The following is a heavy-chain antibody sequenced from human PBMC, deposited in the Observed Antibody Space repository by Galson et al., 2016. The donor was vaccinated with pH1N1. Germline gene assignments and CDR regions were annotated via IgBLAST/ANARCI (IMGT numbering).Heavy chain of an antibody. CDR1: GFSFSDYW. V-gene: IGHV3-7*01. Sequence: SLRLSCAASGFSFSDYWISWVRGAPGKGLEWVANIKQDGSEIYYVDSVKGRCTISRDNAKNSVSLQMNSLRVEDTGVYYCVRAIGGAASYWGQGTLVTVSS. CDR3: VRAIGGAASY. CDR2: IKQDGSEI. J-gene: IGHJ4*02. D-gene: IGHD6-13*01.